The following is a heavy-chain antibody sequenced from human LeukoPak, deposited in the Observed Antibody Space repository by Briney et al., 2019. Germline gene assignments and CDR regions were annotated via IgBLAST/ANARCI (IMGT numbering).Heavy chain of an antibody. V-gene: IGHV3-7*01. CDR3: ARAERGYSFYYYYMDV. CDR2: VKQDGSEK. D-gene: IGHD5-18*01. J-gene: IGHJ6*03. CDR1: GLTFSSYW. Sequence: GGSLRLSCAASGLTFSSYWMTWVRQAPGTGLEWVANVKQDGSEKYYVDSVKGRFTISRDNAMNSLYLQMHSLRAEDTAVYYCARAERGYSFYYYYMDVWGKGTTVTVSS.